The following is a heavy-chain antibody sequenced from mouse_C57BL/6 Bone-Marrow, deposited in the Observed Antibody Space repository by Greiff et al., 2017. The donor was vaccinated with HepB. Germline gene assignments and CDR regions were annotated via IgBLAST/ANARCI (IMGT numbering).Heavy chain of an antibody. V-gene: IGHV5-15*01. CDR2: ISNLAYSI. Sequence: EVKLVVSGGGLVQPGGSLKLSCAASGFTFSDYGMAWVRQAPRKGPEWVAFISNLAYSIDYADTVTGRFTLSRENAKNTLYLEVSSLRSEDTAMDYCARRNYGSSPYYAMDYWGQGTSVTVSS. J-gene: IGHJ4*01. D-gene: IGHD1-1*01. CDR1: GFTFSDYG. CDR3: ARRNYGSSPYYAMDY.